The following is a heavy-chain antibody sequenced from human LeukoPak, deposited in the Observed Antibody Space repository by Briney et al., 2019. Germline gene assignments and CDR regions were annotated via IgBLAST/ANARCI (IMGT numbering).Heavy chain of an antibody. J-gene: IGHJ4*02. Sequence: PSETLSLTCTVSGGSISFYYWTWIRQSAGKGLDWIGRIYTGGNTNYNPSLKSRATLSIDTSKNQFSLMLTSVTAADTAVYYCARDSRYYDFWSGDVDYWGQGILVTVSS. CDR2: IYTGGNT. CDR1: GGSISFYY. V-gene: IGHV4-4*07. D-gene: IGHD3-3*01. CDR3: ARDSRYYDFWSGDVDY.